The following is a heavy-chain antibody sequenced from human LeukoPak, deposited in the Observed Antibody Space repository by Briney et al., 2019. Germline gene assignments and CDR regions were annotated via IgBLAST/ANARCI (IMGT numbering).Heavy chain of an antibody. Sequence: SQTLSLTCAISGDSVSSNSAAWNWIRQSPSRGLEWLGRTYYRSKWYNDYAVSVKSRITINPDTSKNQFSLQLNSVTSEDTAVYYCARTITMVRGVMAYYYYGMDVWGQGTTVTVSS. D-gene: IGHD3-10*01. J-gene: IGHJ6*02. V-gene: IGHV6-1*01. CDR2: TYYRSKWYN. CDR3: ARTITMVRGVMAYYYYGMDV. CDR1: GDSVSSNSAA.